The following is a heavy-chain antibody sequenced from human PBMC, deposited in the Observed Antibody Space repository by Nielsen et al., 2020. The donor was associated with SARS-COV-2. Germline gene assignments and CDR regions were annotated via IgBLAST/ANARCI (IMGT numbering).Heavy chain of an antibody. D-gene: IGHD3-16*01. CDR1: GHSFTNYW. CDR3: ARHGAHYGMDV. J-gene: IGHJ6*02. CDR2: IDLRDSST. V-gene: IGHV5-10-1*01. Sequence: GESLKISCKGSGHSFTNYWITWVRQMPGRGLEWLGRIDLRDSSTNYSPSFEGHVTMSADKSINTAYLQWSSLEASDTAMYYCARHGAHYGMDVWGQGTTVAVSS.